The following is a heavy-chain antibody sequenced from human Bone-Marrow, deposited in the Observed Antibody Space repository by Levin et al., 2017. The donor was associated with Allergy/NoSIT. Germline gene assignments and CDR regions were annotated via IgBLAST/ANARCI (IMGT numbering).Heavy chain of an antibody. J-gene: IGHJ4*02. V-gene: IGHV1-3*01. CDR2: INPVNGDR. CDR1: GYNFISYA. Sequence: ASVKVSCKASGYNFISYAIHWVRQAPGQRLEWMGWINPVNGDRQYSQKLQDRVSINRDTSATTAYMELSSLTSEDTALYYCAIIAVTGDFDYWGQGTLVTVSS. D-gene: IGHD6-19*01. CDR3: AIIAVTGDFDY.